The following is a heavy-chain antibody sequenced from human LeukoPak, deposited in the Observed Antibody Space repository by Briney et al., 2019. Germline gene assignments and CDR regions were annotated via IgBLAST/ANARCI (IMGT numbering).Heavy chain of an antibody. CDR2: IFHSGST. V-gene: IGHV4-30-4*08. J-gene: IGHJ4*02. Sequence: PSQTLSLTCTVSGGSINSGDYYWSWIRQPPGKGLEWIGYIFHSGSTHYNPSLKSRVSISVHTSKNQFSLKLSSVTAADTAVYYCARDRYFIGFDYWGQGTLVTVSS. CDR3: ARDRYFIGFDY. CDR1: GGSINSGDYY. D-gene: IGHD3-9*01.